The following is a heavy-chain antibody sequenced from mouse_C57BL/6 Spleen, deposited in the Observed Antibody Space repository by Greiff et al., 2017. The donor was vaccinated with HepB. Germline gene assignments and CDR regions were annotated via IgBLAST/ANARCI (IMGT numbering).Heavy chain of an antibody. D-gene: IGHD2-3*01. CDR2: IRLKSDNYAT. V-gene: IGHV6-3*01. CDR1: GFTFSNYW. J-gene: IGHJ4*01. CDR3: TAPWDGYSLYAMDY. Sequence: EVQLVESGGGLVQPGGSMKLSCVASGFTFSNYWMNWVRQSPEKGLEWVAQIRLKSDNYATHYAESVKGRFTISRDDSKSSVYLQMNNLRAEDTGIYYCTAPWDGYSLYAMDYWGQGTSVTVSS.